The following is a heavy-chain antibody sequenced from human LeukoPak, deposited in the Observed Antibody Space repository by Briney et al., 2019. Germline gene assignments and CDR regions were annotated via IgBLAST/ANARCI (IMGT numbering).Heavy chain of an antibody. D-gene: IGHD2-2*01. CDR3: ARGVGYCSSTSCWANWFDP. V-gene: IGHV4-38-2*02. CDR2: IYHSGST. CDR1: GYSISSGYY. Sequence: PSETLSLTCTVSGYSISSGYYWGWIRQPPGKGLEWIGSIYHSGSTYYNPSPKSRVTISVDTPKNQFSLKLSSVTAADTAVHYCARGVGYCSSTSCWANWFDPWGQGTLVTVSS. J-gene: IGHJ5*02.